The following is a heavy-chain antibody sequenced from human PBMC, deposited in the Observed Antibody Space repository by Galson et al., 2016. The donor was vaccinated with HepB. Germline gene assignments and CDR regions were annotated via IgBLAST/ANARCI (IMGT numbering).Heavy chain of an antibody. D-gene: IGHD3-9*01. Sequence: SVKVSCKASGYTFTLYSIHWVRQAPGQRLEWMGWLNAGNGNTKFSQKFQGRVTITRDTSARTAYMELSSLRFEDTAVYYCARGRPDILTGYYNPWGQGTLVTVSS. CDR1: GYTFTLYS. J-gene: IGHJ5*02. CDR2: LNAGNGNT. CDR3: ARGRPDILTGYYNP. V-gene: IGHV1-3*01.